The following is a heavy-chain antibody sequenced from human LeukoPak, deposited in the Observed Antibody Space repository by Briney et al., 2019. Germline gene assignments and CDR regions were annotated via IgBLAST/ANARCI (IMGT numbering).Heavy chain of an antibody. Sequence: PGGSLRLSCAASGFIFSDSNMNWVRQTPRRGLEWISYIGRDSGTMYADSVKGRFTIARANTRKSLFLHLNGLRAEDTGVYHCVVGVVVTGNRIDYWGQGIQVTVSS. V-gene: IGHV3-48*04. CDR2: IGRDSGT. CDR3: VVGVVVTGNRIDY. D-gene: IGHD2-21*02. CDR1: GFIFSDSN. J-gene: IGHJ4*02.